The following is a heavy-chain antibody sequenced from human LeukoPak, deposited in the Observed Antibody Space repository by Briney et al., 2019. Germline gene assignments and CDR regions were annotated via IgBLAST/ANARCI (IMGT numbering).Heavy chain of an antibody. CDR3: AKDKSRYYDSSGPIDY. Sequence: PGGSLRLSCAASGFTFSSYVMHWVRQAPGKGLEWVAVISYDGSNKYYADSVKGRFTITRDNSKKTLYLQMNSLRAEDTAVYYCAKDKSRYYDSSGPIDYWGQGTLVTVSS. CDR2: ISYDGSNK. V-gene: IGHV3-30*18. J-gene: IGHJ4*02. D-gene: IGHD3-22*01. CDR1: GFTFSSYV.